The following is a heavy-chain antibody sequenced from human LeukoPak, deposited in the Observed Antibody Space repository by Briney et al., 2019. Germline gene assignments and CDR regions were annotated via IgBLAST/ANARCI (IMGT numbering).Heavy chain of an antibody. CDR1: GGSISSSSYY. V-gene: IGHV4-39*01. D-gene: IGHD5-18*01. J-gene: IGHJ2*01. CDR3: ARNGVWIQLGYFDL. Sequence: SETLSLTCTVSGGSISSSSYYWGWIRQPPGKGLEWIGSIYYSGSTYYNPSLKSRVTISVDTSKNQFSLKLSSVTAADTAVYYCARNGVWIQLGYFDLWGRGTLVTVSS. CDR2: IYYSGST.